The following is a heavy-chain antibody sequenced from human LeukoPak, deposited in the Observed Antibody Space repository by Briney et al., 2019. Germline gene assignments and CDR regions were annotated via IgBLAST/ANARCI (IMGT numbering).Heavy chain of an antibody. V-gene: IGHV1-24*01. Sequence: ASVKVSCKVSGYTLTELSMHWVRQAPGKGLEWMGGFDPEDGETIYAQKFQGRVTMTEDTSTDTAYVELSSLRSKDTAVYYCATDTPNANQQLGRYYYGMDVWGQGTTVTVSS. J-gene: IGHJ6*02. CDR3: ATDTPNANQQLGRYYYGMDV. CDR1: GYTLTELS. CDR2: FDPEDGET. D-gene: IGHD6-13*01.